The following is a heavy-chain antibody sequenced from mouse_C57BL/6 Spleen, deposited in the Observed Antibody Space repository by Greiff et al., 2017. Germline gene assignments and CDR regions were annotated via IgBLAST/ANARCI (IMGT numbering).Heavy chain of an antibody. CDR1: GYTFTDYN. V-gene: IGHV1-18*01. CDR2: INPNNGGT. J-gene: IGHJ4*01. CDR3: ARIGSNYGYAMDYAMDY. D-gene: IGHD2-5*01. Sequence: EVQLVESGPELVKPGASVKIPCKASGYTFTDYNMDWVKQSHGKSLEWIGDINPNNGGTIYNQKFKGKATLTVDKSSSTAYMELRSLTSEDTAVYYCARIGSNYGYAMDYAMDYWGQGTSVTVSS.